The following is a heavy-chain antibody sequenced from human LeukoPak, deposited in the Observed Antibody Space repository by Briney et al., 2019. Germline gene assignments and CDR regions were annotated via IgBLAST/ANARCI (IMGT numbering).Heavy chain of an antibody. V-gene: IGHV1-69*04. D-gene: IGHD5-12*01. CDR2: IIPVVDIA. CDR1: GYTFTSYY. J-gene: IGHJ3*01. CDR3: ATDRVSIVATIGDGFDF. Sequence: SVKVSCKASGYTFTSYYMHWVRQAPGQGLEWMGRIIPVVDIADHAEKFRGRVTITADKSTGTAYMELSSLKSEDTAVYYCATDRVSIVATIGDGFDFWGPGTMVTVSP.